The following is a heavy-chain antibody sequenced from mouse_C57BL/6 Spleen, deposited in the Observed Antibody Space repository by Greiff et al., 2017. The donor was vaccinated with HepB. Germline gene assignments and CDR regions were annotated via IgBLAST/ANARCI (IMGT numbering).Heavy chain of an antibody. CDR2: IYPRSGNT. Sequence: QXQXSGAELARPGASVKLSCKASGYTFTSYGISWVKQRTGQGLEWIGEIYPRSGNTYYNEKFKGKATLTADKSSSTAYMELRSLTSEDSAVYFCASLLPFDYWGQGTTLTVSS. D-gene: IGHD2-10*01. CDR1: GYTFTSYG. V-gene: IGHV1-81*01. J-gene: IGHJ2*01. CDR3: ASLLPFDY.